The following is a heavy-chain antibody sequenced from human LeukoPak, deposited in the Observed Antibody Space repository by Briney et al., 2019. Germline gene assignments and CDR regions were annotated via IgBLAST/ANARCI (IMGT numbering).Heavy chain of an antibody. D-gene: IGHD6-13*01. CDR1: GFTLSSYE. CDR3: ARDLAGLYGPFDY. V-gene: IGHV3-48*03. CDR2: ISSSGTTI. Sequence: PGGSLRLSCAASGFTLSSYEMNWVRQAPGKGLEWVSYISSSGTTIYYADSVKGRFTISRDNAKNSLYLQMNSLRDEDTAVYYCARDLAGLYGPFDYWGQGTLVTVSS. J-gene: IGHJ4*02.